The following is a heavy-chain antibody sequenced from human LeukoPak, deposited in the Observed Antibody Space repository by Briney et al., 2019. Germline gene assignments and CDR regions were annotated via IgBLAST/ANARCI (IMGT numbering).Heavy chain of an antibody. CDR3: TTAPSKGDY. J-gene: IGHJ4*02. Sequence: GGTLRLSCAASGVTFNNACISWVRHAPGKRLEWVGRIKSKTDGGTTDYAAPVKGRFTISRDDSKNTLYLQMNSLKTEDTAVYYCTTAPSKGDYWGQGTLVTVSS. CDR1: GVTFNNAC. D-gene: IGHD3-3*02. V-gene: IGHV3-15*01. CDR2: IKSKTDGGTT.